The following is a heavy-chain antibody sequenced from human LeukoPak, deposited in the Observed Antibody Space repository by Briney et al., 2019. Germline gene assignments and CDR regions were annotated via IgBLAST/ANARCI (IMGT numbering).Heavy chain of an antibody. CDR1: GGSIGSYY. J-gene: IGHJ5*02. Sequence: SETLSLTCTVSGGSIGSYYWSWIRQPPGKGLEWIGYIYYSGSTNYNPSLKSRVTISVDTSKNQFSLKLSSVTAADTAVYYCARTRWFDPWGQGTLVTVSS. V-gene: IGHV4-59*01. CDR2: IYYSGST. CDR3: ARTRWFDP.